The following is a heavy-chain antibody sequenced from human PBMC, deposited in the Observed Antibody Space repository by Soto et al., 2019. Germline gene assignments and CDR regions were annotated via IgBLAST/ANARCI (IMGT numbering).Heavy chain of an antibody. D-gene: IGHD3-22*01. V-gene: IGHV1-46*01. CDR1: GYTITSYY. J-gene: IGHJ4*02. CDR3: ARDGQNPDMYYYDSSGYYYYFDY. CDR2: INPSGGST. Sequence: ASVKVSCKASGYTITSYYMHWVRQAPGQGLEWMGIINPSGGSTSYAQKFQGRVTMTRDTSTSTVYMELSSLRSEDTAVYYCARDGQNPDMYYYDSSGYYYYFDYWGQGTLVTVSS.